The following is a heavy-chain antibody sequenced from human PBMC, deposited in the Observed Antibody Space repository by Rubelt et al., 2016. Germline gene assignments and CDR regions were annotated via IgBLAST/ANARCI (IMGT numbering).Heavy chain of an antibody. CDR2: IKSKTDGGKT. J-gene: IGHJ6*02. V-gene: IGHV3-15*01. CDR3: ARAYV. Sequence: VQLVESGGGVVQPGRSLILSCAASGFTFSNAWMSWVRQAPGKGLEWVGCIKSKTDGGKTDYAAPVKGRFTISRDDSKNTLYLQMNSRRAEDTAVYYCARAYVWGQGTTVTVSS. CDR1: GFTFSNAW.